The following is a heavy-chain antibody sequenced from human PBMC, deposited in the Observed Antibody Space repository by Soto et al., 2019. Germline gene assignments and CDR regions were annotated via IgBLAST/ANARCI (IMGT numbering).Heavy chain of an antibody. CDR3: ARWWSGSRQGFDP. CDR1: GGSISSGDYY. Sequence: QVQLQESGPGLVKPSQTLSLTCTVSGGSISSGDYYWSWIRQHPGKGLEWIGYIYYSGSTYYNPSLKGRVTTAVDTSKNQFSLKLSSVTAADTAVYYGARWWSGSRQGFDPWGQGTLVTVSS. V-gene: IGHV4-31*03. J-gene: IGHJ5*02. D-gene: IGHD3-3*01. CDR2: IYYSGST.